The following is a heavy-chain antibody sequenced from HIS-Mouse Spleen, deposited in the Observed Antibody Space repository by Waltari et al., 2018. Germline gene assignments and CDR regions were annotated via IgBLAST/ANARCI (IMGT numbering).Heavy chain of an antibody. CDR3: AAPGYSSSWYAFDI. CDR2: IYYSGST. V-gene: IGHV4-59*08. Sequence: QVQLQESGPGLVKPSETLSLTCTVSGGSISSYYWSWSRQPPGKGLEWIGYIYYSGSTNYNPSLKSRVTISVDTSKNQFSLKLSSVTAADTAVYYCAAPGYSSSWYAFDIWGQGTMVTVSS. CDR1: GGSISSYY. D-gene: IGHD6-13*01. J-gene: IGHJ3*02.